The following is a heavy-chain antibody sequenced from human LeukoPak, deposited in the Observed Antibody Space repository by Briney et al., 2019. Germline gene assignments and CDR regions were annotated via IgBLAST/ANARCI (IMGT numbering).Heavy chain of an antibody. CDR3: AKYANGGPQDY. Sequence: GGSLRLSCAASGFTFSDYVMSWVRQAPGKGLEWVSAISGSGGSTYYGDSVKGRFTISRDNSKNTLYLQMNSLRAEDTAVYYCAKYANGGPQDYWGQGTLVTASP. CDR1: GFTFSDYV. V-gene: IGHV3-23*01. CDR2: ISGSGGST. J-gene: IGHJ4*02. D-gene: IGHD2-2*01.